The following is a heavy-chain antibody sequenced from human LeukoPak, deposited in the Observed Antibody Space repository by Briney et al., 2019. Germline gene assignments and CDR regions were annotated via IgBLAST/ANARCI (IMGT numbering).Heavy chain of an antibody. V-gene: IGHV1-2*06. CDR2: INPNSGGT. Sequence: ASVKVSCKASGYTFTGYYMHWVRQAPGQGLEWMGRINPNSGGTNYAQKFQGRVTRTRDTSISTAYMDLSRLRSDDTAVYYWASWAECGSCYWRYFDYWGQGTLVTVSS. CDR1: GYTFTGYY. CDR3: ASWAECGSCYWRYFDY. J-gene: IGHJ4*02. D-gene: IGHD2-15*01.